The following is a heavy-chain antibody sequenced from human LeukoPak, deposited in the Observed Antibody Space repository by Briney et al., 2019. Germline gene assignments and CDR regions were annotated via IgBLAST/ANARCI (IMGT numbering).Heavy chain of an antibody. CDR3: ASLGYSYGFGYYFYY. Sequence: PGGSLRLSCAASGFTFSSYSMNWVRQAPGKGLEWVSSISSSSSYIYYADSVKGRFTISRDNAKNSLYLQMNSLRAEDTAVYYCASLGYSYGFGYYFYYLGQGTLVNVSS. D-gene: IGHD5-18*01. J-gene: IGHJ4*02. CDR2: ISSSSSYI. CDR1: GFTFSSYS. V-gene: IGHV3-21*04.